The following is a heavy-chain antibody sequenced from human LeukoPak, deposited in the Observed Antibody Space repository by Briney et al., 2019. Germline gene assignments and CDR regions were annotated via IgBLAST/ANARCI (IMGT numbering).Heavy chain of an antibody. CDR1: GFTFSSYW. CDR3: ARGIATGVDFFDP. Sequence: GGSLRLSCAASGFTFSSYWMSWVRQAPGKGLEWVANIKQDGSEKYYVDSVKGRFTISRDNAKNSLYLQMNSLRAEDTAVYYCARGIATGVDFFDPWGQGTLFTVSS. V-gene: IGHV3-7*01. CDR2: IKQDGSEK. J-gene: IGHJ5*02. D-gene: IGHD6-13*01.